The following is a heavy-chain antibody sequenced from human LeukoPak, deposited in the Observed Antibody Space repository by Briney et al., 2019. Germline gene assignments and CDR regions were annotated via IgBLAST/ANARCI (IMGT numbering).Heavy chain of an antibody. CDR1: GYTSTSYW. J-gene: IGHJ3*02. V-gene: IGHV5-10-1*01. Sequence: GESLKISCKGSGYTSTSYWISWVRLMPGKGLEWMGRIDPSDSYTNYSPSFQGHVTISADKSISTAYLQWSSLKASDTAMYYCANTYNGAFDIWGQGTMVTVSS. CDR2: IDPSDSYT. CDR3: ANTYNGAFDI. D-gene: IGHD1-1*01.